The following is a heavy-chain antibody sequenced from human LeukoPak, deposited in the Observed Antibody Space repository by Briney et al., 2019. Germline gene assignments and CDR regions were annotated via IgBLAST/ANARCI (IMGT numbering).Heavy chain of an antibody. CDR1: GGSFSGYY. Sequence: NPSETLSLTCAVYGGSFSGYYWSWIRQPPGKGLEWVGEINHSGSTNYNPSLKSRVTISVDTSKNRFSLKLSSVTAADTAVYYCARGNGWFDPWGQGTLVTVSS. D-gene: IGHD1-1*01. V-gene: IGHV4-34*01. CDR3: ARGNGWFDP. CDR2: INHSGST. J-gene: IGHJ5*02.